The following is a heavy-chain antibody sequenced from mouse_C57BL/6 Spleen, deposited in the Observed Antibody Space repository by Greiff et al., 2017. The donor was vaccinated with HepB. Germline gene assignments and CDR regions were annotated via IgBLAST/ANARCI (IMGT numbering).Heavy chain of an antibody. V-gene: IGHV1-72*01. J-gene: IGHJ2*01. Sequence: VQLQQPGAELVKPGASVKLSCKASGYTFTSYWMHWVKPRPGRGLGWIGRIAPNSGGTKYNEKFKSKATLTVDKPSRTAYMQLSSLTSEDSAVYYCAKERLFMTTVVGYFDYWGQGTTLTVSS. CDR3: AKERLFMTTVVGYFDY. CDR2: IAPNSGGT. D-gene: IGHD1-1*01. CDR1: GYTFTSYW.